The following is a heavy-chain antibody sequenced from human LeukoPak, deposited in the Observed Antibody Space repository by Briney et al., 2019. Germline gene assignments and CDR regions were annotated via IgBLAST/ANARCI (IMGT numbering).Heavy chain of an antibody. V-gene: IGHV4-61*02. CDR1: GDSISSGDYY. CDR3: ARGPYSYDSSGAFDI. CDR2: ISSSGST. J-gene: IGHJ3*02. D-gene: IGHD3-22*01. Sequence: SETLSLTCTVSGDSISSGDYYWSWIRQPAGKGLEGIGRISSSGSTNYNPSLKSRVTVSVDTSKNQFSLKLSSVTAADTAVYFCARGPYSYDSSGAFDIWGQGTMVTVSS.